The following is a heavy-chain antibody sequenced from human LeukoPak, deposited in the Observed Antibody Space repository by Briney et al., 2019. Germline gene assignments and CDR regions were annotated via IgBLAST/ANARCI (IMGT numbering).Heavy chain of an antibody. Sequence: ASVKVSCKASGYTFTSYGISWVRQAPGQGLEWMGWISAYNGNTNYAQKLQGRVTMTTDTSTSTAYMELRSLRSDDTAVYYCARVAVWFGELLSPWFDPWGQGTLVTVSS. J-gene: IGHJ5*02. V-gene: IGHV1-18*01. D-gene: IGHD3-10*01. CDR2: ISAYNGNT. CDR3: ARVAVWFGELLSPWFDP. CDR1: GYTFTSYG.